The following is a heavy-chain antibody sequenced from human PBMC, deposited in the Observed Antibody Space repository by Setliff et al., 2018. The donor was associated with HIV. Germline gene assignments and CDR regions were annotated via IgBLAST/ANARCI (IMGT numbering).Heavy chain of an antibody. V-gene: IGHV5-51*01. CDR3: AKGGGLNFRYHDWFVKI. CDR1: GDKFTNYW. D-gene: IGHD3-9*01. CDR2: IYPSDSDT. J-gene: IGHJ3*02. Sequence: GESLKISCKDSGDKFTNYWLGWVRQMPGKGLEWIGVIYPSDSDTRYSPSFKGQDTISADRSINTAYLQWSSLRDSDTAMYYCAKGGGLNFRYHDWFVKIWGQGTLVTVS.